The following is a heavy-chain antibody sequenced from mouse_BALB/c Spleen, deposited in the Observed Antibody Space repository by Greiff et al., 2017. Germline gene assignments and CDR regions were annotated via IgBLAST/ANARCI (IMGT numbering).Heavy chain of an antibody. CDR2: ISNLAYSI. V-gene: IGHV5-15*02. Sequence: EVQRVESGGGLVQPGGSRKLSCAASGFTFSDYGMAWVRQAPGKGPEWVAFISNLAYSIYYADTVTGRFTISRENAKNTLYLEMSSLRSEDTAMYYCARGGYGSSYPDYWGQGTTLTVSS. J-gene: IGHJ2*01. D-gene: IGHD1-1*01. CDR1: GFTFSDYG. CDR3: ARGGYGSSYPDY.